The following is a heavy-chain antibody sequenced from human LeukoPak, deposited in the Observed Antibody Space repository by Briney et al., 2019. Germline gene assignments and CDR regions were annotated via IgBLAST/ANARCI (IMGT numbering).Heavy chain of an antibody. D-gene: IGHD6-13*01. J-gene: IGHJ3*02. V-gene: IGHV3-66*04. CDR2: IYSGGST. Sequence: GGSLRLSCAASGFTLSSNYMSWVRQAPGKGLEWVSVIYSGGSTYYAASVKGRFTISRDNSKNTLYLQMNSLRAEDTAVYYCARPREEQQLYRAFDIWGQGTMVIVSS. CDR3: ARPREEQQLYRAFDI. CDR1: GFTLSSNY.